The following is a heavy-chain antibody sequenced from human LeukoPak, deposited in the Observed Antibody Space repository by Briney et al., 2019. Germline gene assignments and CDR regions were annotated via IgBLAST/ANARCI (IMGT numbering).Heavy chain of an antibody. D-gene: IGHD6-6*01. J-gene: IGHJ4*02. Sequence: ASVKVSCKASVYAFIGYYMHWVRQAPGQGLEWMGWINPNSGGTNYAQKFQGRVTMTRDTSISTAYMELSWLRYDDTAVYYCARGYSSSTDYWGQGTLVTVSS. CDR1: VYAFIGYY. V-gene: IGHV1-2*02. CDR3: ARGYSSSTDY. CDR2: INPNSGGT.